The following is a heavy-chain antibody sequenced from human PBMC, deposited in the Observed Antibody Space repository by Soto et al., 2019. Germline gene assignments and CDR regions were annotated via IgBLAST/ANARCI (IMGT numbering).Heavy chain of an antibody. Sequence: VHLQESGPGLVKPSGTLSLTCAVSGGAISSNNCWSWGRQPPGKGLEWIGEIYHSGSTNYNPSLERRVTILVDKSKNKFSLNLSSVTAADTAVYYCARRTDYYASSGTFDYWGQGTLVTVSS. CDR3: ARRTDYYASSGTFDY. D-gene: IGHD3-22*01. J-gene: IGHJ4*02. CDR1: GGAISSNNC. V-gene: IGHV4-4*02. CDR2: IYHSGST.